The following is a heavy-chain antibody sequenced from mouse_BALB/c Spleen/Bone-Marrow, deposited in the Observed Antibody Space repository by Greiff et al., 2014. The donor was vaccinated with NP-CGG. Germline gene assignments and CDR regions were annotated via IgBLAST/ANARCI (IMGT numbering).Heavy chain of an antibody. D-gene: IGHD5-1*01. J-gene: IGHJ3*01. V-gene: IGHV5-4*02. CDR1: GFTFSDYY. Sequence: EVKLMESGGGLVKPGGSLKLSCAASGFTFSDYYMYWVRQTPEKRLEWVATISDGGSYTYYPDSVKGRFTISRDNAKNNLYLQMSSLKSEDTAMYYWARRGGVRGAWFAYWGQGTLVTVSA. CDR3: ARRGGVRGAWFAY. CDR2: ISDGGSYT.